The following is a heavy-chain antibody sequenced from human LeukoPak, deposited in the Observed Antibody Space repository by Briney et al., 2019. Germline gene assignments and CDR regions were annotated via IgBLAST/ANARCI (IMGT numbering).Heavy chain of an antibody. D-gene: IGHD4-17*01. J-gene: IGHJ4*02. V-gene: IGHV4-59*01. CDR3: ARRLYGDYEEY. Sequence: SETLSLTCTVSGGSISSYYYNWIRQPAGKGLEWIGYIYYSGSTNYNPSLKSRVTISVDTSKNQFSLKLSSVTAADTAVYYCARRLYGDYEEYWGQGTLVTVSS. CDR1: GGSISSYY. CDR2: IYYSGST.